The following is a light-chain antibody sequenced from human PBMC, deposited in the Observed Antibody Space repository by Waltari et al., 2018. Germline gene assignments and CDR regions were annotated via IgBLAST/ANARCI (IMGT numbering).Light chain of an antibody. V-gene: IGKV3-20*01. J-gene: IGKJ1*01. CDR1: QNVGRS. CDR2: DTS. CDR3: QHNVRLPVT. Sequence: IVLTQSPGTLSLSPGESATLSCRARQNVGRSLVWYQQKPGQAPRLLIYDTSTRATGIPDRFSGSGSGTDFSLSIARLEPEDFAVYYCQHNVRLPVTFGQVTKVEI.